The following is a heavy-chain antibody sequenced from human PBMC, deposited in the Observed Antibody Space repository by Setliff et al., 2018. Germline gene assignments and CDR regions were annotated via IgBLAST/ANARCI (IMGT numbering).Heavy chain of an antibody. J-gene: IGHJ6*03. D-gene: IGHD3-3*01. CDR3: ARVWMYYNFWSGYYTYYYYYYMDV. CDR1: GGSISSYY. CDR2: IYTSGST. Sequence: SETLSLTCTVSGGSISSYYWRWIRQPAGKGLEWIGRIYTSGSTNYNPSLKSRVTMSVDTSKNQFSLKLSSVTAADTAVYYCARVWMYYNFWSGYYTYYYYYYMDVWGKGTTVTVSS. V-gene: IGHV4-4*07.